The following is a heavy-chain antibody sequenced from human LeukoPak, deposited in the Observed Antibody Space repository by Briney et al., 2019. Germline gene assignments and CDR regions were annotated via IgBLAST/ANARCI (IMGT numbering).Heavy chain of an antibody. V-gene: IGHV3-23*01. J-gene: IGHJ4*02. Sequence: GGSLRLSCAASGFTFSSYAMSWVRQAPGKGLEWVSAISGSGGSTYYADSVKGRFTISRDNSKNSLFLQMNSLRDEDTAVYYCAREGRESQGFDYWGQGTLVTVSS. CDR2: ISGSGGST. D-gene: IGHD3-10*01. CDR3: AREGRESQGFDY. CDR1: GFTFSSYA.